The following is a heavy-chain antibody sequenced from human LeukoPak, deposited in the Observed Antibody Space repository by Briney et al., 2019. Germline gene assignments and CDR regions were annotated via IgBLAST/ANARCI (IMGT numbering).Heavy chain of an antibody. D-gene: IGHD1-26*01. Sequence: SQTLSLTCAVSGGSISSGGYSWSWIRLPPGKGLEWIGYIYHSGSTYYNPSLKSRVTISVDRSKNQFSLRLSYVTAADTAVYYCARGGWELPLDYWGQGTLVTVSS. CDR1: GGSISSGGYS. J-gene: IGHJ4*02. V-gene: IGHV4-30-2*01. CDR3: ARGGWELPLDY. CDR2: IYHSGST.